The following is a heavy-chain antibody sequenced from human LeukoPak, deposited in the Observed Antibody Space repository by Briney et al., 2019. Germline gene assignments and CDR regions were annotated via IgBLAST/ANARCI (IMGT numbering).Heavy chain of an antibody. V-gene: IGHV3-15*01. J-gene: IGHJ4*02. CDR1: GFTFSDAW. CDR2: IKSWDAGRAT. D-gene: IGHD2-21*02. Sequence: PGGSLRLSCGASGFTFSDAWMSWVRQAPGKGLEWVGRIKSWDAGRATAYAAPVKGRFTISRDDSKTTMYMVMNSLQTEDTAVYYCATTRRGDGIGYWGQGTLVTVSS. CDR3: ATTRRGDGIGY.